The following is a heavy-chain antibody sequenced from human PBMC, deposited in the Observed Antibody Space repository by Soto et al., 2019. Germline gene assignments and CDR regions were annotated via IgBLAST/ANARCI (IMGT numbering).Heavy chain of an antibody. V-gene: IGHV1-69*02. D-gene: IGHD6-6*01. CDR3: AVGDSSSSNYYYYLDG. J-gene: IGHJ6*03. CDR2: IIPILGIA. Sequence: SVKVSCKASGGTFSSYTISWVRQAPGQGLEWMGRIIPILGIANYAQKFQGRVTITADKSTSTAYMELSSLRSEDTAVYYCAVGDSSSSNYYYYLDGWGKGITVTVAS. CDR1: GGTFSSYT.